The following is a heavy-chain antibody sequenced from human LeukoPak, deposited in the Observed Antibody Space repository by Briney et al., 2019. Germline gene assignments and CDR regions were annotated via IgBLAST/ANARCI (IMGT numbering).Heavy chain of an antibody. CDR3: AKEGDDFWSGLYYYYYMDV. Sequence: PGGSLRLSCAASGFTFSSYGMHWVRQAPGKGLEWVAFIRYDGSNKYYADSVKGRFTISRDNSKNTLYLQMNSLRAEDTAVYYCAKEGDDFWSGLYYYYYMDVWGKGTTVTVSS. CDR1: GFTFSSYG. D-gene: IGHD3-3*01. CDR2: IRYDGSNK. V-gene: IGHV3-30*02. J-gene: IGHJ6*03.